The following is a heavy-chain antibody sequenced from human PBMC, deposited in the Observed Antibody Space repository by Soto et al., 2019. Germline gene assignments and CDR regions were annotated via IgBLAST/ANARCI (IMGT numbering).Heavy chain of an antibody. V-gene: IGHV4-34*01. Sequence: SESLSLTYAVYGGAVKGYYWNWIRQPPGKGLEWIGEINHTGGTHYNPSLKSRVTMSVDTSKNQFSLRLSSVTAADTAIYYSATRITVFGLLIPPFDPWGQGTQVTVS. CDR3: ATRITVFGLLIPPFDP. D-gene: IGHD3-3*01. J-gene: IGHJ5*02. CDR2: INHTGGT. CDR1: GGAVKGYY.